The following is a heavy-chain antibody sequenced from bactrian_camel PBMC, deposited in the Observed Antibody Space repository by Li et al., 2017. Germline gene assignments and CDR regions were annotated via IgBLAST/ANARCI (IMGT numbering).Heavy chain of an antibody. Sequence: VQLVESGGGSVQPGGSLRLSCVAPGEILYWCGMEWYRQAPGKEREFVASGRDDRTTTYADSVKGRFTMSQDKLKNILYLQMNNLKPEDTGMYYCAALGCYSGSWEGADTYRFWGQGTQVTVS. CDR3: AALGCYSGSWEGADTYRF. V-gene: IGHV3S53*01. J-gene: IGHJ4*01. CDR2: GRDDRTT. D-gene: IGHD3*01. CDR1: GEILYWCG.